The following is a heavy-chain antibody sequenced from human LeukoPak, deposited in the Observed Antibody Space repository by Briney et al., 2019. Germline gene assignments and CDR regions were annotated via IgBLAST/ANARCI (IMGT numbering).Heavy chain of an antibody. CDR3: AKGGGIAAAALDY. CDR1: GYTITGYY. CDR2: INPNSGGT. Sequence: ASVKVSCKASGYTITGYYIHWVRQAPGQGLEWMGWINPNSGGTNYAQKFQGRVTMTRDTSISTAYMELSRLRSDDTAVYYCAKGGGIAAAALDYWGQGTLVTVSS. V-gene: IGHV1-2*02. J-gene: IGHJ4*02. D-gene: IGHD6-13*01.